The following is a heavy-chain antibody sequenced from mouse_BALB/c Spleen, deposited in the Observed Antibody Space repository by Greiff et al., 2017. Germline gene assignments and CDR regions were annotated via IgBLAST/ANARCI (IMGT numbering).Heavy chain of an antibody. V-gene: IGHV5-12-2*01. J-gene: IGHJ4*01. Sequence: DVMLVESGGGLVQPGGSLKLSCAASGFTFSSYTMSWVRQTPEKRLEWVAYISNGGGSTYYPDTVKGRFTISRDNAKNTLYLQMSSLKSEDTAMYYCARKGYDVYYAMDYWGQGTSVTVSS. CDR2: ISNGGGST. D-gene: IGHD2-2*01. CDR1: GFTFSSYT. CDR3: ARKGYDVYYAMDY.